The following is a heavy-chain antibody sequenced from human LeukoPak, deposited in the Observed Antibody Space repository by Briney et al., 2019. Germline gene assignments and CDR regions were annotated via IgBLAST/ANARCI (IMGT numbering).Heavy chain of an antibody. J-gene: IGHJ4*02. Sequence: GGSLRLSCAASGFTFSSYSMNWVRQAPGKGLEWVSSISSSSSYIYYADSVKGRFTISRDNAKNSLYLQMNSLRAEDTAVYYCAKGSSSGWSGDYLDYWGQGTLVTVSS. V-gene: IGHV3-21*01. CDR2: ISSSSSYI. CDR1: GFTFSSYS. CDR3: AKGSSSGWSGDYLDY. D-gene: IGHD6-19*01.